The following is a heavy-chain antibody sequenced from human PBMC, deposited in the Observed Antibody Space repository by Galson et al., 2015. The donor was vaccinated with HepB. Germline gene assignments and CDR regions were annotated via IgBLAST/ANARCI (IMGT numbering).Heavy chain of an antibody. CDR2: VTSGGDNT. J-gene: IGHJ4*02. CDR1: RFTFSSYA. D-gene: IGHD3-10*01. V-gene: IGHV3-23*01. Sequence: SLRLSCAASRFTFSSYAMSWVRQAPGKGLEWVSVVTSGGDNTFYADSVTGRVIVSRDKSRNTLYLQTSSLRADDTAVYYCVTTVRGINYWGQGTLLTVSS. CDR3: VTTVRGINY.